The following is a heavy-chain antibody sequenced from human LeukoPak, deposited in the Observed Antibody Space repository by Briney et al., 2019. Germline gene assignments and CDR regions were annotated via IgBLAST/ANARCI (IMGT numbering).Heavy chain of an antibody. CDR2: MNPNSGNT. Sequence: ASVKVSCKASGYTFTSYDINWVRQATGQGLEWMGWMNPNSGNTGCAQKFQGRVTMTRNTFISTAYMELSSLRSEDTAVYYCARAANPGWNYEFLNYWGQGTLVTVSS. D-gene: IGHD1-7*01. V-gene: IGHV1-8*01. CDR1: GYTFTSYD. CDR3: ARAANPGWNYEFLNY. J-gene: IGHJ4*02.